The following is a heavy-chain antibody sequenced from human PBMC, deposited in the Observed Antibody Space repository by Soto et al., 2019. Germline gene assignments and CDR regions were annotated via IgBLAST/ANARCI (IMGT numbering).Heavy chain of an antibody. CDR3: TRXTDLRFCTGYSCPGIDV. CDR2: IGQDGYEK. V-gene: IGHV3-7*03. Sequence: GQSLRLSWAPSGFALSTYWMSWLRQPQEDGLEWVANIGQDGYEKHYLDSVRGRFTISRDNARNSLYLYVNSLRADDSAVYYCTRXTDLRFCTGYSCPGIDVWGPGTTVTVSS. D-gene: IGHD2-8*02. CDR1: GFALSTYW. J-gene: IGHJ6*01.